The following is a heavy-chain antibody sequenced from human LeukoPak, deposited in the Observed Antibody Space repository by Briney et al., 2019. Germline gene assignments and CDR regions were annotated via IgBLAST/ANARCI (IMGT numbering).Heavy chain of an antibody. V-gene: IGHV4-4*07. D-gene: IGHD2-15*01. CDR2: VHTSRGT. CDR1: GASISGHY. J-gene: IGHJ4*02. CDR3: ASAVVAATLFDY. Sequence: SETLSLTCIVSGASISGHYWSWIRQPAGKEPEWIGRVHTSRGTNYNSSLKSRLTMSVDTSKNQFSLHLASVTAADTAVYYCASAVVAATLFDYWGQGTLVTVSS.